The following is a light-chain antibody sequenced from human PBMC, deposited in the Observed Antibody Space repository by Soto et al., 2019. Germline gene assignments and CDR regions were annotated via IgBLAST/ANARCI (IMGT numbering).Light chain of an antibody. V-gene: IGKV3-11*01. CDR2: DAT. CDR3: QQRKNGPPLT. J-gene: IGKJ4*01. CDR1: QSVSSY. Sequence: EIVLTQSPATLSVSPGERATLSCRSSQSVSSYLAWYQQKPGQAPRLLIYDATNRATGIPSRFSGSGSGTDFTLTISSLEPEDFAVYYCQQRKNGPPLTFGGGTKVEIK.